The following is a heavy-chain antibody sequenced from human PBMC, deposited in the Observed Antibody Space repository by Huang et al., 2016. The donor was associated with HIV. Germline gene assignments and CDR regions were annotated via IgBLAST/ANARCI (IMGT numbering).Heavy chain of an antibody. J-gene: IGHJ3*02. D-gene: IGHD3-22*01. Sequence: QIQLMQSGPEPKQPGASVKVSCKASGYTFTSYGITWVRQAPGQGPEWMGWIRASSGDTEYAKKFQGRVTLTTDTSTNIAYMELRSLRSDDTAKYYCARDPKYHRIGYYRQRRGIDIWGQGTMVIVSS. CDR2: IRASSGDT. V-gene: IGHV1-18*01. CDR3: ARDPKYHRIGYYRQRRGIDI. CDR1: GYTFTSYG.